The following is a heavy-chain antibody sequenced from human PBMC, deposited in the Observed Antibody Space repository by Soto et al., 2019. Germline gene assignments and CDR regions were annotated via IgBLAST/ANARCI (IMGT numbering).Heavy chain of an antibody. V-gene: IGHV3-53*01. Sequence: GGSLRLSCAASGFTVSSNYMNWVRQAPGKGLEWVSVIYSGGSTYYADSVKGRFTISRDNSKNTLYLQMNSLRAEDTAVYYCERLVGATYFDYWGQGTVVTVSS. CDR1: GFTVSSNY. CDR3: ERLVGATYFDY. J-gene: IGHJ4*02. CDR2: IYSGGST. D-gene: IGHD1-26*01.